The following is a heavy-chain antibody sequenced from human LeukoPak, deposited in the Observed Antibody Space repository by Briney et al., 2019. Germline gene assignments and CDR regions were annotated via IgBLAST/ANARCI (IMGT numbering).Heavy chain of an antibody. CDR2: ISGSGGSS. V-gene: IGHV3-23*01. CDR3: AKGKYYYGSGSYYSPLDFDY. D-gene: IGHD3-10*01. CDR1: GFTFSSYA. Sequence: GGSLRLSCAASGFTFSSYAMSWVRQAPGKGLEWVSAISGSGGSSYYADSVKGRFTISRDNSKNTLYLQMNSLRAEDTAVYYCAKGKYYYGSGSYYSPLDFDYWGQGTLVTVSS. J-gene: IGHJ4*02.